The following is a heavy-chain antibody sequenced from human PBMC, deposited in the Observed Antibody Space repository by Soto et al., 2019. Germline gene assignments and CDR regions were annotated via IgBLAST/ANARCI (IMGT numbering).Heavy chain of an antibody. CDR2: IWYDGSNK. J-gene: IGHJ6*02. CDR1: GFTFSSYG. CDR3: ERDHVRGVIILYYYYGMDV. D-gene: IGHD3-10*01. Sequence: GGSLRLSCAASGFTFSSYGMHWVRQAPGKGLEWVAVIWYDGSNKYYADSVKGRFTISRDNSKNTLYLQMNSLRAEDTAVYYCERDHVRGVIILYYYYGMDVWGQGTTVTVSS. V-gene: IGHV3-33*01.